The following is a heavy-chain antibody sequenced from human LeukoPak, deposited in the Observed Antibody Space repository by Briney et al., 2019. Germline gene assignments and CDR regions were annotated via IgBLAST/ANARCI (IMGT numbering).Heavy chain of an antibody. V-gene: IGHV3-9*01. CDR2: ISWNSGSI. D-gene: IGHD3-22*01. Sequence: GRSLRLSCAASGFTFDDYAMHWARQAPGKGLEWVSGISWNSGSIGYADSVKGRFTISRDNAKNSLYLQMNSLRAEDTALYYCAKDSDDSSGYLDYWGQGTLVTVSS. CDR1: GFTFDDYA. CDR3: AKDSDDSSGYLDY. J-gene: IGHJ4*02.